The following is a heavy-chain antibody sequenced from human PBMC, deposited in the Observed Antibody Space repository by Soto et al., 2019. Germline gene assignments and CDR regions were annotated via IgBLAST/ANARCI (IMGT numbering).Heavy chain of an antibody. J-gene: IGHJ3*02. CDR3: ASFAQLIDAFDI. D-gene: IGHD1-1*01. CDR1: GGSISSGDYY. Sequence: QVQLQESGPGLVKPSQTLSLTCTVSGGSISSGDYYWSWIRQPPGKGLEWIGYIYYRGSTYYNPSLNSRVTISVDTSKIQFSLKLSSVTASDTAVYYCASFAQLIDAFDIWGQGTMVTVSS. CDR2: IYYRGST. V-gene: IGHV4-30-4*01.